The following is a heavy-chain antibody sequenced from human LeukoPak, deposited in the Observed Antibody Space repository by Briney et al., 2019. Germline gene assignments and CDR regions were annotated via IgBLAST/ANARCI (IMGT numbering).Heavy chain of an antibody. V-gene: IGHV4-31*03. D-gene: IGHD5-12*01. Sequence: SQTLSLTCTVSGGSISSGGYYWRWIRQHPGKGLEWIGYIYYSGSTYYNPSLKSRVTISVDTSKNQFSLKLSSVTAADTAVYYCARGARYSGYDLGFDYWGQGTLVTVSS. CDR3: ARGARYSGYDLGFDY. CDR1: GGSISSGGYY. CDR2: IYYSGST. J-gene: IGHJ4*02.